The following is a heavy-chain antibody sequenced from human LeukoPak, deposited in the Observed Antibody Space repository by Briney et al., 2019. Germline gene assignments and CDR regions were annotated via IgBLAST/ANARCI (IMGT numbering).Heavy chain of an antibody. D-gene: IGHD3-10*01. J-gene: IGHJ4*02. CDR2: INHSGST. CDR1: GGSFSGYY. CDR3: ARVRRGSGTQKEDY. V-gene: IGHV4-34*01. Sequence: PSETLSLTCAVYGGSFSGYYWSWIRQPPGKGLEWIGEINHSGSTNYNPSLKSRVTISVDTSKNQFSLKLSSVTAADTAVYYCARVRRGSGTQKEDYWGQGALVTVSS.